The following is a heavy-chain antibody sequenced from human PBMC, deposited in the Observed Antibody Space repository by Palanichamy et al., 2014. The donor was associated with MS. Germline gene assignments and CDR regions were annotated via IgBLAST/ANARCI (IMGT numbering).Heavy chain of an antibody. CDR1: GFSLSTIGIG. J-gene: IGHJ3*01. Sequence: QITLKESGPTLVKPTQTLTLTCTFSGFSLSTIGIGVGWIRQPPGKALEFLALIYWDGDQRYNPSLKDRLTIAKGTSKNQVVLTMTTVDPVDTATYYCVHRRGVVHDVLDVWGQGTVVTASS. D-gene: IGHD3-3*01. V-gene: IGHV2-5*02. CDR2: IYWDGDQ. CDR3: VHRRGVVHDVLDV.